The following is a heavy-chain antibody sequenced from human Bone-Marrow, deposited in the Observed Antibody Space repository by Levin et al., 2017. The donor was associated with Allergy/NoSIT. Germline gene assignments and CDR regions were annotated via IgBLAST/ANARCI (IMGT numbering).Heavy chain of an antibody. Sequence: GESLKISCTISGFIFADYAMNWVRQAPGRGLEWVSSLDGSSGKTHYADVVKGRFTISREYSKNTLFLQMNSLRVEDTARYYCAKAGTTVMLDYSYLDVWGGGTAVTVSS. J-gene: IGHJ6*03. CDR3: AKAGTTVMLDYSYLDV. CDR1: GFIFADYA. V-gene: IGHV3-23*01. CDR2: LDGSSGKT. D-gene: IGHD4-17*01.